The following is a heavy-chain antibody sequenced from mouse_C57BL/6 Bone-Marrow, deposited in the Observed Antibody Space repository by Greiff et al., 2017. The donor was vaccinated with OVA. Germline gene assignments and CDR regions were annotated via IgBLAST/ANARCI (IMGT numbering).Heavy chain of an antibody. Sequence: QSGAELVRPGASVKLSCTASGFNIKDDYMHWVKQRPEQGLEWIGWIDPENGDTEYASKFQGKATITADTSSNTAYLQLSSLTSEDTAVYYCTISYFDYWGQGTTLTVSS. CDR1: GFNIKDDY. CDR3: TISYFDY. V-gene: IGHV14-4*01. CDR2: IDPENGDT. J-gene: IGHJ2*01.